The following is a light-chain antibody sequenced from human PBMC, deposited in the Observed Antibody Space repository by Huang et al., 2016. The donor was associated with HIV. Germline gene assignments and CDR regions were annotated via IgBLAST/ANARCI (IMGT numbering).Light chain of an antibody. Sequence: DIQMTQSPSSLSASVGDRVTITCRASQGISNSLAWYQQKPGKAPKLLLYAASRLESGVPARFSGSGSGTDYTRTISSLQPEDFATYYCQQYYSTSWTFGQGTKVEIK. CDR2: AAS. CDR3: QQYYSTSWT. J-gene: IGKJ1*01. V-gene: IGKV1-NL1*01. CDR1: QGISNS.